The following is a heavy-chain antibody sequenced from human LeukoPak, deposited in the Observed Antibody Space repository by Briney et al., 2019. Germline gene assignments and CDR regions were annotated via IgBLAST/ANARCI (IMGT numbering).Heavy chain of an antibody. CDR3: ARDSRYYYDSSGYSGWFDP. CDR2: ISTRSTTI. J-gene: IGHJ5*02. CDR1: GFTFSSHS. V-gene: IGHV3-48*04. Sequence: PGGSLRLSCAASGFTFSSHSINWVRQAPGKGLEWVSYISTRSTTIYYADSVKGRFTISRDNAKNSLYLQMNSLRAEDTAVYYCARDSRYYYDSSGYSGWFDPWGQGTLVTVSS. D-gene: IGHD3-22*01.